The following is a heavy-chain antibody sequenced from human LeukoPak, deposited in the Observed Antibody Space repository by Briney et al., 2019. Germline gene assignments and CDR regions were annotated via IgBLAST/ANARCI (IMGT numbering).Heavy chain of an antibody. Sequence: EASVKVSCKASGYTFTSYAMHWVRQAPGQRLEWMGWINAGNGNTKYSQKFQGRVTITRDTSASTAYMELSSLRSEDTAVYYCARGPTFLHPKNWFDPWGQGTLVTVSS. CDR3: ARGPTFLHPKNWFDP. CDR1: GYTFTSYA. J-gene: IGHJ5*02. CDR2: INAGNGNT. D-gene: IGHD3-3*02. V-gene: IGHV1-3*01.